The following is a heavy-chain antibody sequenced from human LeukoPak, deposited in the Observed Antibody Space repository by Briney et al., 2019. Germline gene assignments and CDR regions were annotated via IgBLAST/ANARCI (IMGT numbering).Heavy chain of an antibody. CDR2: INNSGST. CDR3: ARSWYNGNYHGAFNM. Sequence: SETLSLTCAVYGGSFSGYYWSWIRQPPGKGLEWIGEINNSGSTNYNPSLTSRVTISVDTSKNQFSLKLSSVTAADTAVYYCARSWYNGNYHGAFNMWDEGTMVTVTS. CDR1: GGSFSGYY. J-gene: IGHJ3*02. D-gene: IGHD1-26*01. V-gene: IGHV4-34*01.